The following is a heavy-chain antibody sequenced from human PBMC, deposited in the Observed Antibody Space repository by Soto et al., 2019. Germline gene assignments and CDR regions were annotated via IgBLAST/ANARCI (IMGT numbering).Heavy chain of an antibody. CDR1: GGSISSPNFY. V-gene: IGHV4-31*03. CDR2: IYYNGTT. J-gene: IGHJ3*02. Sequence: PSETLSLTCTVSGGSISSPNFYWSWIRQHPGKGLEWIGHIYYNGTTYYNPTLKSRVSISVDTSKNQFSLKLSSVTAADTAVYYCVRAYFYDSSHWHKDDGFDIWGQGTMVTVSS. D-gene: IGHD3-22*01. CDR3: VRAYFYDSSHWHKDDGFDI.